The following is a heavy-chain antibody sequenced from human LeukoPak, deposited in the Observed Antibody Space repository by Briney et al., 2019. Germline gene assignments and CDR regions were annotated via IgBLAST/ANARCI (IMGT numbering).Heavy chain of an antibody. CDR2: IDSDGSST. Sequence: GGSLRLSCAGSGFLFNTNWMTWVRQAPGKGLVWVSRIDSDGSSTIYADSVKGRFTISRDNAKKTLYLQMNSLRAEDTAVYYCVRSSSGSFDSWGQGTLVTVSS. D-gene: IGHD1-26*01. CDR3: VRSSSGSFDS. V-gene: IGHV3-74*01. CDR1: GFLFNTNW. J-gene: IGHJ4*02.